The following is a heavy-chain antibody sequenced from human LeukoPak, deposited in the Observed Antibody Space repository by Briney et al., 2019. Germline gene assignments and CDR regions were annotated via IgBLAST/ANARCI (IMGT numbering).Heavy chain of an antibody. CDR1: GFTFSSYS. Sequence: GESLKISCAASGFTFSSYSMNWVRQAPGKGLEWVSYISAISSSSTYYSDSVKGRFTISRDNAKNSLYLQMNSLRAADTAVYYCARDVHRRYDDSSGYNAFDIWGQGTMVTVSS. V-gene: IGHV3-48*04. CDR2: ISAISSSST. CDR3: ARDVHRRYDDSSGYNAFDI. J-gene: IGHJ3*02. D-gene: IGHD3-22*01.